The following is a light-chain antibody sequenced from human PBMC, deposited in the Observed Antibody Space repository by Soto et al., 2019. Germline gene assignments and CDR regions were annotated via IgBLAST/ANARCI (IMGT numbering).Light chain of an antibody. J-gene: IGKJ1*01. CDR1: QSVSGW. CDR2: DAS. Sequence: IKMTQSLSTLSASVEDTVTDTCRASQSVSGWLAWYQQKPGEAPKLLIYDASALPRGVPSRFSGSGSETKFTLTIASLQRDDFATYYCQQYETFSGTFGPGPKVDI. V-gene: IGKV1-5*01. CDR3: QQYETFSGT.